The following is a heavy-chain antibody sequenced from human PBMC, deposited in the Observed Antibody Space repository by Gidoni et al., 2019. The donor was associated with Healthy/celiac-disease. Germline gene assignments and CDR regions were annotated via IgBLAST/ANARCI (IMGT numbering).Heavy chain of an antibody. CDR1: GGSISSYY. J-gene: IGHJ5*02. D-gene: IGHD6-13*01. V-gene: IGHV4-59*08. CDR2: IYYSGST. CDR3: ARLGIAAAGVHP. Sequence: QVQLQESGPGLVKPSETLSLTCTVSGGSISSYYWSWIRQPPGKGLEWIGYIYYSGSTNYNPSLKSRVTISVDTSKNQFSLKLSSVTAADTAVYYCARLGIAAAGVHPWGQGTLVTVSS.